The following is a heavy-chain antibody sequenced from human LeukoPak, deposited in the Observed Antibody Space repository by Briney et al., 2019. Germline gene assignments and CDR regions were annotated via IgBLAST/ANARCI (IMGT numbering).Heavy chain of an antibody. J-gene: IGHJ5*02. V-gene: IGHV4-61*02. CDR3: ARAVEPDYYDILTGYSSGSWFDP. Sequence: SETLSLTCTVSGGSISSGSYYWSWIRQPAGKGLEWIGRIYTSGSTNYNPSLKSRVTISVDTSKDQFSLKLSSVTAADTAVYYCARAVEPDYYDILTGYSSGSWFDPWGQGTLVTVSS. CDR2: IYTSGST. D-gene: IGHD3-9*01. CDR1: GGSISSGSYY.